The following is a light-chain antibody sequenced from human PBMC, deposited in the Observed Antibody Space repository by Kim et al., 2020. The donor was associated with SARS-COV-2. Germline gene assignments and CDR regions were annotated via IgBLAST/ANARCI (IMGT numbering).Light chain of an antibody. CDR1: NIGRKN. CDR2: RDG. V-gene: IGLV3-9*01. J-gene: IGLJ2*01. Sequence: SYELTQPLSVSVTLGQTARVTCGGNNIGRKNVHWYQQKPGQAPVLVIYRDGDRPSGIPERFSGSNSGNTATLTISRAQAGDDADYYCQVWDSSPVIFGGGTKLTVL. CDR3: QVWDSSPVI.